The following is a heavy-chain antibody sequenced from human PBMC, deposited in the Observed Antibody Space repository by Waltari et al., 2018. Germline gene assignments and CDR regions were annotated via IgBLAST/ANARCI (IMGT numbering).Heavy chain of an antibody. J-gene: IGHJ5*02. CDR1: GGSFSNYY. CDR3: AACTIRSGWYGVGWFDP. V-gene: IGHV4-59*01. D-gene: IGHD6-19*01. CDR2: ISCSGST. Sequence: QVQLQESGPGLVKPSETLSLTCTVSGGSFSNYYWSWIRQPPGKGLEWIGYISCSGSTNYSPSLKSRVTISVDASKNQFSLRLSSVTAADTAVYSCAACTIRSGWYGVGWFDPWGQGILVTVSS.